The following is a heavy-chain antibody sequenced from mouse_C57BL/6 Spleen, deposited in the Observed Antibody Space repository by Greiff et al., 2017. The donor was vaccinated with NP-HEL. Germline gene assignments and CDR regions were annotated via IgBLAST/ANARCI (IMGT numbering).Heavy chain of an antibody. J-gene: IGHJ2*01. CDR1: GYTFTNYW. Sequence: VKLQESGAELVRPGTSVKMSCKASGYTFTNYWIGWAKQRPGHGLEWIGDIYPGGGYTNYNEKFKGKATLTADKSSSTAYMQFSSLTSEDSAIYYCARSFNGGNYFDYWGQGTTLTVSS. CDR3: ARSFNGGNYFDY. V-gene: IGHV1-63*01. CDR2: IYPGGGYT.